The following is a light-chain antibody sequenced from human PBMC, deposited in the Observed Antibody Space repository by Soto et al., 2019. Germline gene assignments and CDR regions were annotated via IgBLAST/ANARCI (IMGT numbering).Light chain of an antibody. CDR2: EVS. CDR3: SSYTSDHTLV. V-gene: IGLV2-14*01. CDR1: SSDIGDYNF. Sequence: QSALTQPASVSGSPAQSITISCTGTSSDIGDYNFVSWYQQRPDKAPKLIIFEVSYRPSGVPNRFSGSKSGSTASLTISGLQADDEADYYCSSYTSDHTLVFGGGTKLTVL. J-gene: IGLJ2*01.